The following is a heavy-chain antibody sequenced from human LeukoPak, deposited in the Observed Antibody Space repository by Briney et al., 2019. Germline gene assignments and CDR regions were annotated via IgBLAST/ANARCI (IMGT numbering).Heavy chain of an antibody. J-gene: IGHJ6*03. D-gene: IGHD2-2*01. CDR3: ARGVVPAALDWYYYYMDV. Sequence: SETLSLTCAVSGGSMSGYYWSWIRQPPGKGLEWIGYIFYSGSTNYNPSPKSRVSMSVDTSKNQFSLKLTSVTAADTAVYYCARGVVPAALDWYYYYMDVWGKGTTVTVSS. V-gene: IGHV4-59*12. CDR1: GGSMSGYY. CDR2: IFYSGST.